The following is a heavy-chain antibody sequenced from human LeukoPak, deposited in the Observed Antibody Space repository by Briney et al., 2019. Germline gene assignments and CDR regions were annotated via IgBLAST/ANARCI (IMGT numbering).Heavy chain of an antibody. J-gene: IGHJ6*04. D-gene: IGHD2-2*01. CDR2: ISAYNGNT. CDR3: AREGYCSSTSCRNYYYGMDV. V-gene: IGHV1-18*04. Sequence: ASVKVSCKASGYTFTSYGISWVRQAPGQGLEWMGWISAYNGNTNYAQKPQGRVTMTTDTSTSTAYMELRSLRSDDTAVYYCAREGYCSSTSCRNYYYGMDVWGKGTTVTVSS. CDR1: GYTFTSYG.